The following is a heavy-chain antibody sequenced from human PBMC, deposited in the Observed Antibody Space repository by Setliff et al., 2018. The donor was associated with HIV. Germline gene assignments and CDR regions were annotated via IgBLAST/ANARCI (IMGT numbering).Heavy chain of an antibody. CDR3: ARGSSCSSSSCYLYYYYYYGVDV. D-gene: IGHD2-2*01. J-gene: IGHJ6*02. CDR1: GGTTSSHY. CDR2: ITDGGDT. Sequence: SETLSLTCTVSGGTTSSHYWSWIRQPPGRGLKWIGEITDGGDTAYNSSLQSRLTISLDTSKKQFALKLHSMTAADTAVYYCARGSSCSSSSCYLYYYYYYGVDVWGPGTAVTVSS. V-gene: IGHV4-59*04.